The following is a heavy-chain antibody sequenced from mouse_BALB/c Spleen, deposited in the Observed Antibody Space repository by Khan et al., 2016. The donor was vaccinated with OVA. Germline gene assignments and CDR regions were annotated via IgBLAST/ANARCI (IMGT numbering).Heavy chain of an antibody. V-gene: IGHV1-77*01. J-gene: IGHJ3*01. CDR1: GYTFTDYV. CDR3: SRGGYGSALPY. Sequence: VQLQESGPELVKPEASVKMSCKASGYTFTDYVISWVKQRTGQGLEWIGQIYPGGGSTYYNENFKGKATLTADKSSNTAYMQLSSLTSEDSAVYFCSRGGYGSALPYWGQGTLVTVSA. D-gene: IGHD1-1*01. CDR2: IYPGGGST.